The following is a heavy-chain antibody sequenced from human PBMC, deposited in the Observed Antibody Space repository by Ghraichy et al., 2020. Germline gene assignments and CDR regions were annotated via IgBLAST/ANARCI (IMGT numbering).Heavy chain of an antibody. D-gene: IGHD3-10*01. J-gene: IGHJ5*02. CDR3: ARHSRLYALANPQGRDNWFDP. Sequence: SETLSLTCTVSGGSISSSSYYWGWIRQPPGKGLEWIGSIYYSGSTYYNPSLKSRVTISVDTSKNQFSLKLSSVTAADTAVYYCARHSRLYALANPQGRDNWFDPWGQGTLVTVSS. CDR2: IYYSGST. V-gene: IGHV4-39*01. CDR1: GGSISSSSYY.